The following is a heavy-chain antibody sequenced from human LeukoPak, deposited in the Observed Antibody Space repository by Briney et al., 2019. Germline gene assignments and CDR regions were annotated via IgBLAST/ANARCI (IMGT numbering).Heavy chain of an antibody. J-gene: IGHJ5*02. CDR1: GDXVSRNSAA. CDR2: TYYRSKLYN. V-gene: IGHV6-1*01. Sequence: SQTLSLTCALSGDXVSRNSAAWNWLRQSPSRGLEWLGRTYYRSKLYNDYAVSVESRITINPDTSKNQFSLQLNSVTPEDTAVYYRARADGDRDGYNFWFDPWGQGTLVTVSS. CDR3: ARADGDRDGYNFWFDP. D-gene: IGHD5-24*01.